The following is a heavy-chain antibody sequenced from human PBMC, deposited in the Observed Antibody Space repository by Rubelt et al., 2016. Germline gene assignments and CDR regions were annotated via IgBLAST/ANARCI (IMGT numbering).Heavy chain of an antibody. CDR1: GSISSSSYY. V-gene: IGHV4-39*07. Sequence: GSISSSSYYWGWIRQPPGKGLEWIGSIYYSGSTYYNPSLKSRVTISVDTSKNQFSLKLSSVTAADTAVYYCARIPYYYYGMDVWGQGTTVTVSS. J-gene: IGHJ6*02. CDR2: IYYSGST. CDR3: ARIPYYYYGMDV.